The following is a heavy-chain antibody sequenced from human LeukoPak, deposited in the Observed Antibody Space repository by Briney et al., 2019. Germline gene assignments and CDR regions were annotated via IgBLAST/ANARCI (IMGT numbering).Heavy chain of an antibody. D-gene: IGHD6-19*01. Sequence: GGSLRLSCAASGFTFSSYAMHWVRQAPGKGLEWVAVISYDGSNKYYADSVKGRFTISRDNSKNTLYLQMNSLRAEDTAVYYCVRVPDKVRQWLEDYYFDYWGQGTLVTVSS. CDR2: ISYDGSNK. V-gene: IGHV3-30*04. CDR1: GFTFSSYA. CDR3: VRVPDKVRQWLEDYYFDY. J-gene: IGHJ4*02.